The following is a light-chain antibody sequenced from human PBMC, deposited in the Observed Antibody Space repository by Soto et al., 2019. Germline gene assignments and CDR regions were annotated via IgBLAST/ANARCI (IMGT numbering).Light chain of an antibody. CDR1: QSVRGNY. Sequence: EVVLTQSPGTLSLSPGESATLSCRASQSVRGNYFAWYKQRPGQAHRLLVYGPSVRAAGIPDRFRGSGSRSDFNLTINRVEPEDFAEYYGHPVGMSPFNFGPGTTLDIK. CDR2: GPS. J-gene: IGKJ3*01. CDR3: HPVGMSPFN. V-gene: IGKV3-20*01.